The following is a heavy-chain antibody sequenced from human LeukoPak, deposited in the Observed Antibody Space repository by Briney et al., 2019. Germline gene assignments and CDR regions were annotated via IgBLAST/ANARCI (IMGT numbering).Heavy chain of an antibody. J-gene: IGHJ5*02. CDR1: RFTFSSFA. V-gene: IGHV3-23*01. CDR3: ARPIFGVVIIGWFDP. Sequence: GGSLRLSCAASRFTFSSFAMSWVRPAPGKGLEWVLAINGSGGSTYYADSVKGRFTISRDNSKNTLYLQMNSLRAEDTAVYYCARPIFGVVIIGWFDPWGQGTLVTVSS. CDR2: INGSGGST. D-gene: IGHD3-3*01.